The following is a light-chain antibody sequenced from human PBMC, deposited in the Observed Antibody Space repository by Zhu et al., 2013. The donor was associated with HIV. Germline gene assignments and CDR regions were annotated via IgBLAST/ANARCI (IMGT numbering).Light chain of an antibody. CDR3: HSWDTSGKYPL. CDR1: NIGSKS. Sequence: SYELTQPPSVSVAPGKTARITCGGNNIGSKSVHWYQQKPGQAPVLVVYDDNDRPSGIPERFSGSNSGNTASLTITGAQAEDEADYYCHSWDTSGKYPLFGGGTKLTVL. J-gene: IGLJ2*01. CDR2: DDN. V-gene: IGLV3-21*01.